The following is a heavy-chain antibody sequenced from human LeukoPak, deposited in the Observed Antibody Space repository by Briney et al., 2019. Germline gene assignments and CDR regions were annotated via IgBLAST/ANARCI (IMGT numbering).Heavy chain of an antibody. D-gene: IGHD6-13*01. CDR2: IYSGGST. CDR1: GFTVSSNY. J-gene: IGHJ4*02. V-gene: IGHV3-53*01. CDR3: AKDNSWYPLYYFDY. Sequence: PGGSLRLSCAASGFTVSSNYMSWVRQAPGKGLEWVSVIYSGGSTYYADSVKGRFTISRDNSKNTLYLQMNSLRAEDTAVYYCAKDNSWYPLYYFDYWGQGTLVTVSS.